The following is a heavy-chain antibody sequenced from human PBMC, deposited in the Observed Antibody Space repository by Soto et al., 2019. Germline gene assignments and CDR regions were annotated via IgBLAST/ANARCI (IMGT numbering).Heavy chain of an antibody. V-gene: IGHV4-34*01. D-gene: IGHD2-15*01. CDR3: ARARMVVAATRRPWFDP. J-gene: IGHJ5*02. CDR2: INHSGST. CDR1: GGSFSGYY. Sequence: QVQLQQWGAGLLKPSETQSLTCAVYGGSFSGYYWSWIRQPPGKGLEWIGEINHSGSTNYNPPLKSRVTISVDTSKNQFSLKLSSVTAADTAVYYCARARMVVAATRRPWFDPWGQGTLVTVSS.